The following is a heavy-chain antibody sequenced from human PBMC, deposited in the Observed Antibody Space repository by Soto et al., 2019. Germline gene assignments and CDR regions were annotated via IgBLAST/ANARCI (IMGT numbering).Heavy chain of an antibody. CDR2: VDTSGIT. CDR1: GGSLSDYS. V-gene: IGHV4-34*01. J-gene: IGHJ6*02. CDR3: ARRLYYYGSGSYPNYYYYGMDV. D-gene: IGHD3-10*01. Sequence: PSETLSLTCAVYGGSLSDYSWTWIRQAPRRGLEWIGEVDTSGITNYNPSLESRVTFSIDTSNSQFSLRLSSVTAADTAVYYCARRLYYYGSGSYPNYYYYGMDVWGQGTTVTVSS.